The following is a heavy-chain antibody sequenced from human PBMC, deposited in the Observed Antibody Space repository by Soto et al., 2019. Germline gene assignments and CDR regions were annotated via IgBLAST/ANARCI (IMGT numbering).Heavy chain of an antibody. CDR1: EGTFSTYV. CDR2: FIPVSNRP. Sequence: QIQLVQSGAEMKKPGSSVKVSCKASEGTFSTYVINWVRQAPGQGLEWVGGFIPVSNRPSYAQKLQGRVTISADESSRTAYMELSSLRSDDTAVYYCTKALPMLRFFNSWGRGTLVTVSS. J-gene: IGHJ4*02. CDR3: TKALPMLRFFNS. D-gene: IGHD5-12*01. V-gene: IGHV1-69*01.